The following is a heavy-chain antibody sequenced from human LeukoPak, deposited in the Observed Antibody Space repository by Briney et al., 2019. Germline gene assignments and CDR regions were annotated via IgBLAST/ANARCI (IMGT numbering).Heavy chain of an antibody. D-gene: IGHD1-20*01. CDR3: AKAPHMYNWNLFDY. J-gene: IGHJ4*02. CDR1: GFTFSSYA. CDR2: ISGSGGST. V-gene: IGHV3-23*01. Sequence: GGSLRLSCAASGFTFSSYAMSWVRQAPGKGLEWVSAISGSGGSTYYADSVKGRFTISRAKNTLYLQMNSLRAEDTAVYYCAKAPHMYNWNLFDYWGQGTLVTVSS.